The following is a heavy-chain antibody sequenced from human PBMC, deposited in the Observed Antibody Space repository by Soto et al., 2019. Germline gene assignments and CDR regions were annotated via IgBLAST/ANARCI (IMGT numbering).Heavy chain of an antibody. CDR3: AKDNDHRPWYGDYGGWNWFDP. D-gene: IGHD4-17*01. CDR1: GFTFSSYA. CDR2: ISGSGGST. Sequence: EVQLLESGGGLVQPGGSLRLSCAASGFTFSSYAMSWVRQAPGKGLEWVSAISGSGGSTYYADSVKGRVTISRDNSKNTLYLQMNSLRAADTAVYYCAKDNDHRPWYGDYGGWNWFDPWGQGTLVTVS. J-gene: IGHJ5*02. V-gene: IGHV3-23*01.